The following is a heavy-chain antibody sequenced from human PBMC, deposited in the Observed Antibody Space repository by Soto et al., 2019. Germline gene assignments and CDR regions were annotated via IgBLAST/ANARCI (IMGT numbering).Heavy chain of an antibody. CDR3: ARDHYDSSGYYPIFDY. J-gene: IGHJ4*02. D-gene: IGHD3-22*01. V-gene: IGHV3-7*01. CDR1: GFTFSSYW. CDR2: IKQDGSEK. Sequence: GGSLRLSGAASGFTFSSYWMSWVRQAPGKGLEWVANIKQDGSEKYYVDSVKGRFTISRDNAKNSLYLQMNSLRAEDTAVYYCARDHYDSSGYYPIFDYWGQGTLVTVSS.